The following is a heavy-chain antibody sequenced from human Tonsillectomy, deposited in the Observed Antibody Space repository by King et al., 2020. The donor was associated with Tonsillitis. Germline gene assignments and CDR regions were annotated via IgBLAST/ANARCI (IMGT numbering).Heavy chain of an antibody. V-gene: IGHV4-31*03. Sequence: VQLQESGPGLVKPSQTLSLTCTVSGGSISGGAYYWSWIRQHPGKGLEWIGDIYDSGKIYYNPSLKSRLIITVDTSKNQFSLKLSSVTAADTAVYYCGRYGDGVFDSWGQGTLVTVSS. J-gene: IGHJ5*01. D-gene: IGHD3-10*01. CDR3: GRYGDGVFDS. CDR2: IYDSGKI. CDR1: GGSISGGAYY.